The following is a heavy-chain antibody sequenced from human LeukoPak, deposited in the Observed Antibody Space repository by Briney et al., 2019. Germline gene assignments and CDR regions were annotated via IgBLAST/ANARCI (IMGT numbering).Heavy chain of an antibody. Sequence: GGSLRLSCAASGFTFDDYAMHWVRQAPGKGLEWVSLIGGDGGRTYYADSVKGRFTISRDNSKNSLYLQMNSLRTEDTALYYCSKDIYGGANIFDFWGQGTLVTVSS. CDR2: IGGDGGRT. V-gene: IGHV3-43*02. J-gene: IGHJ4*02. CDR3: SKDIYGGANIFDF. D-gene: IGHD1-26*01. CDR1: GFTFDDYA.